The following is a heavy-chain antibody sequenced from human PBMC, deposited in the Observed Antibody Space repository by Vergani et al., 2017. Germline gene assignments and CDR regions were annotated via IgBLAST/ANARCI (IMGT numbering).Heavy chain of an antibody. CDR2: IYYSGST. CDR1: GGSISSGDYY. V-gene: IGHV4-30-4*01. D-gene: IGHD2-15*01. CDR3: ATVVVADTGRYYYYYYMDV. J-gene: IGHJ6*03. Sequence: QVQLQESGPGLVKPSQTLSLTCTVSGGSISSGDYYWSWIRQPPGKGREWIGYIYYSGSTYYNPSLKSRVTISVDTSKHQFSLMLSSVTAADTAVYYCATVVVADTGRYYYYYYMDVWGKGTTVTVSS.